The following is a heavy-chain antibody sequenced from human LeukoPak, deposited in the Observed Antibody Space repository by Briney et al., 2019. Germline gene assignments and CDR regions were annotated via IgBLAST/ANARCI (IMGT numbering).Heavy chain of an antibody. CDR3: ARGVAGHGPSFDY. CDR2: IYYSGST. V-gene: IGHV4-30-4*01. D-gene: IGHD6-19*01. J-gene: IGHJ4*02. CDR1: GGSISSGDYY. Sequence: SETLSLTCTVSGGSISSGDYYWSWIRQPPGKGLEWIGYIYYSGSTYYNPSLKSRVTISVDTSKNQFSLKLSSVTAADTAVYYCARGVAGHGPSFDYWGQGTLVTVSS.